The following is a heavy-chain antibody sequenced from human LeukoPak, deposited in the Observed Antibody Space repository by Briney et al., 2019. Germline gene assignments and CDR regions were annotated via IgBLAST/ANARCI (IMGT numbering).Heavy chain of an antibody. Sequence: PGGSLRLSCAASGFTFSNAWMHWVRQVPGTGLVWVSRTNTDGSITDYADSVKGRFTISRDNAKDTLYLQMNSLRPEDMAVYYCGRDLGGRGGAWGQGTLVTVSS. CDR1: GFTFSNAW. CDR3: GRDLGGRGGA. J-gene: IGHJ5*02. CDR2: TNTDGSIT. D-gene: IGHD1-26*01. V-gene: IGHV3-74*01.